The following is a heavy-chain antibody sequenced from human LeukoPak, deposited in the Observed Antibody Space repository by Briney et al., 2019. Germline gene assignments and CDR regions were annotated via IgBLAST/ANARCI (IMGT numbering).Heavy chain of an antibody. CDR3: AKRGRDIDY. J-gene: IGHJ4*02. V-gene: IGHV3-23*01. Sequence: MSWVRQXPGKGLEWVSAVTASGANTYYADSVKGRFTISRDNSKNTVYLQMNSLRAEDTALYYCAKRGRDIDYWGQGTLVTVSS. CDR2: VTASGANT. D-gene: IGHD3-10*01.